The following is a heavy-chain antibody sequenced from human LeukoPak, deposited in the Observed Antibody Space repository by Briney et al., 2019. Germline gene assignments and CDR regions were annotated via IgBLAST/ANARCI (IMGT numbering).Heavy chain of an antibody. J-gene: IGHJ4*02. D-gene: IGHD2/OR15-2a*01. V-gene: IGHV3-72*01. CDR3: VSASAGLVEY. CDR1: GFSFSNHE. CDR2: IRNKAKRYTT. Sequence: GGCLRLSCAASGFSFSNHEMEWVRQDPGKGKEWVGRIRNKAKRYTTKYDASERGRFTISREDSENSLYLQMNRLKTEDTAVYYCVSASAGLVEYWGQGTLVTVSS.